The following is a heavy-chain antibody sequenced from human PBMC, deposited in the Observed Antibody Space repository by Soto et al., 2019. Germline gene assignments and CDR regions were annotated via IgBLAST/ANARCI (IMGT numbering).Heavy chain of an antibody. D-gene: IGHD3-22*01. CDR3: ARDRATYYYDSSGYYYGYYFDY. Sequence: QVQLVESGGGVVQPGRSLRLSCAASGFTFSSYAMHWVRQAPGKGLEWVAVISYDGSNKYYADSVKGRFTISRDNSKNTLYLQRNSLRAEDTAVYYCARDRATYYYDSSGYYYGYYFDYWGQGTLVTVSS. CDR2: ISYDGSNK. V-gene: IGHV3-30-3*01. CDR1: GFTFSSYA. J-gene: IGHJ4*02.